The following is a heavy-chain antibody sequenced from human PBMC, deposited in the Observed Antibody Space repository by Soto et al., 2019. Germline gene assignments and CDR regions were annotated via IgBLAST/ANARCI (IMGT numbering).Heavy chain of an antibody. J-gene: IGHJ6*02. CDR3: ARQVWHMDV. V-gene: IGHV1-3*05. D-gene: IGHD5-18*01. CDR1: GYTFSNYV. Sequence: QVQLVQSGAEEKKPGASVKVSCKASGYTFSNYVIHWVRQAPGQRLEWMGWINAGNANTKYSQNFQGRVIITRDTSASTAYMELSSQKSEDTAVYYCARQVWHMDVWGQGTTVTVSS. CDR2: INAGNANT.